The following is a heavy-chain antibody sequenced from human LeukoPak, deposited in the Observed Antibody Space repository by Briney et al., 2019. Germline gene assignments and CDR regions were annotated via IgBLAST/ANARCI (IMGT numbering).Heavy chain of an antibody. V-gene: IGHV1-8*01. CDR3: ARANWNWEHYYYGMDV. CDR2: MNPNSGNT. J-gene: IGHJ6*02. Sequence: GASVKVSCKASGYTFTSYDINWVRQATGQGLEWMGWMNPNSGNTGYAQKFQGRVTMTRNTSISTAYMELSNLRSEDTAVYYCARANWNWEHYYYGMDVWGQGTTVTVSS. D-gene: IGHD1-7*01. CDR1: GYTFTSYD.